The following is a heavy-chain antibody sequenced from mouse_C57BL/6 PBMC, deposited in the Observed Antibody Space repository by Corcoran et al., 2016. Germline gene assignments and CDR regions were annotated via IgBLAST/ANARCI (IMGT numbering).Heavy chain of an antibody. V-gene: IGHV9-1*01. CDR1: ADTFTEYP. CDR2: IYTDTGAP. CDR3: VRTSFAY. Sequence: QPQLMQSGPELKQPGETLQIPCTASADTFTEYPMHWVKQAPGKGFKSMGMIYTDTGAPTYAEEFKGRFAFSLETSASTAYLQINNLTNEDTATYFCVRTSFAYWGQGTLVSVSA. J-gene: IGHJ3*01.